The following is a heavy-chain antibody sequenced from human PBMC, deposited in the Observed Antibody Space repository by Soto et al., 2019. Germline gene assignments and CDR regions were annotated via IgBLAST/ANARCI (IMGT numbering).Heavy chain of an antibody. CDR1: GFTFSSYA. D-gene: IGHD3-3*01. CDR3: VKDRDYDFWSGYYELRAFDI. V-gene: IGHV3-64D*08. Sequence: GGSLRLSCSASGFTFSSYAMHWVRQAPGKGLEYVSAISSNGGSTYYADSVKGRFTISRDNSKNTLYLQMSSLRAEDTAVYYCVKDRDYDFWSGYYELRAFDIWGQGTMVTVSS. CDR2: ISSNGGST. J-gene: IGHJ3*02.